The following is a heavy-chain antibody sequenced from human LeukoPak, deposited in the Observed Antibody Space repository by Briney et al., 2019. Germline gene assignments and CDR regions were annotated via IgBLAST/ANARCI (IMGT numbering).Heavy chain of an antibody. Sequence: SVKVSCKASGGAFSSYAISWVRQAPGQGREWMGGIIPIFGTANYAQKFQGRVTITADESTSTAYMELSSLRSEDTAVYYCARLWFGEILFDYWGQGTLVTVSS. D-gene: IGHD3-10*01. CDR2: IIPIFGTA. J-gene: IGHJ4*02. CDR1: GGAFSSYA. CDR3: ARLWFGEILFDY. V-gene: IGHV1-69*13.